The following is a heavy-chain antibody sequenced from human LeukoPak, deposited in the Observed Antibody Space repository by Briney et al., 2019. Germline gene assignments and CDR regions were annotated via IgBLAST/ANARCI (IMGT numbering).Heavy chain of an antibody. J-gene: IGHJ5*02. Sequence: GGSLRLSCAAFGFTFSDYSMNWVRQAPGKGLEWVSSISRSSSYIHYADSVKGRFTISRDNAKNSLYLQMNSLRAEDTAVYYCARDGGGYRFYNWFDPWGQGTLVTVSS. V-gene: IGHV3-21*01. CDR3: ARDGGGYRFYNWFDP. D-gene: IGHD5-12*01. CDR2: ISRSSSYI. CDR1: GFTFSDYS.